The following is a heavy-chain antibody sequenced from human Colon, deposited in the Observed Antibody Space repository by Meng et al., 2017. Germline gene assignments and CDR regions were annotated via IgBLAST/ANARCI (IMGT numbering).Heavy chain of an antibody. D-gene: IGHD3-22*01. V-gene: IGHV1-69*02. Sequence: SVKVSCKASGGTFSSYTISWVRQAPGQGLEWMGRIIPILGIANYAQKFQGRVTITAGKSTSTAYMELSSLRSEDTAVYYCASSRSCYYDSSFAFGGAFDIWGQGTMVTVSS. J-gene: IGHJ3*02. CDR1: GGTFSSYT. CDR3: ASSRSCYYDSSFAFGGAFDI. CDR2: IIPILGIA.